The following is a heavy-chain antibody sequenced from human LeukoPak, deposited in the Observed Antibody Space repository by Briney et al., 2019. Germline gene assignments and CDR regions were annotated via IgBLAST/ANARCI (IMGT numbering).Heavy chain of an antibody. D-gene: IGHD5-24*01. CDR1: GFTFSSYS. Sequence: PGGSLSLSCAASGFTFSSYSMNWVRQAPGKGLEWVSYISSSSSTIYYADSVKGRFTISRDNAKNSLYLQMNSLRAEDTAVYYCARGGGRWLQLHMVYWGQGTLVTVSS. CDR3: ARGGGRWLQLHMVY. CDR2: ISSSSSTI. V-gene: IGHV3-48*01. J-gene: IGHJ4*02.